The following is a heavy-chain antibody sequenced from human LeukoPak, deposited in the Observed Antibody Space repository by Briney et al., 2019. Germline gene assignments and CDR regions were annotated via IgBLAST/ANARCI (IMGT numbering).Heavy chain of an antibody. V-gene: IGHV3-23*01. CDR3: AKAKGVVITSPLG. CDR1: GFTFSSYA. J-gene: IGHJ3*01. D-gene: IGHD3-22*01. Sequence: GGSLRLSCAASGFTFSSYAMSWVRQAPGKGLEWVSAISGSGGSTYYADSVKGRFTISRDNSKNTPYLQMNSLRAEDTAVYYCAKAKGVVITSPLGWGQGTMVTVSS. CDR2: ISGSGGST.